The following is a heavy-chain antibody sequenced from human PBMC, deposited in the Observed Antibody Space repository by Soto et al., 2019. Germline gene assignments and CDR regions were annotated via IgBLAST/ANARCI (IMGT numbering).Heavy chain of an antibody. Sequence: GGSLRLSCAASGFTFSSYGMHWVRQAPGKGLEWVTGILYDGSDKYYADSVKGRFTISRENSKNTLYLQMYSLRTEDSAVYYCAKAGGGFGDFVHHWGQGTPVTVSS. CDR1: GFTFSSYG. V-gene: IGHV3-30*18. CDR3: AKAGGGFGDFVHH. J-gene: IGHJ4*02. D-gene: IGHD3-10*01. CDR2: ILYDGSDK.